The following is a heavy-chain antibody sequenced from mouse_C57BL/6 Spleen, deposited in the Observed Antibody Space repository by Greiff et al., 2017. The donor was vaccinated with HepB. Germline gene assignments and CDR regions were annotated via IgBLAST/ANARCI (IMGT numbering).Heavy chain of an antibody. CDR2: INYDGSST. V-gene: IGHV5-16*01. J-gene: IGHJ4*01. CDR3: AREDYYGYAMDY. D-gene: IGHD1-1*01. CDR1: GFTFSDYY. Sequence: VQLKESEGGLVQPGSSMKLSCTASGFTFSDYYMAWVRQVPEKGLEWVANINYDGSSTYYLDSLKSRFIISRDNAKNILYLQMSSLKSEDTATYYCAREDYYGYAMDYWGQRTSVTVSS.